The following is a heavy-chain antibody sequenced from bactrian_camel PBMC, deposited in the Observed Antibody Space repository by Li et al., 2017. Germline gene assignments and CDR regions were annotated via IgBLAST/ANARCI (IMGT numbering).Heavy chain of an antibody. D-gene: IGHD3*01. CDR1: TRTYNGNC. CDR3: AADKMGGVCIGGGMDRLEEKD. CDR2: IYTGGDDIT. V-gene: IGHV3S25*01. J-gene: IGHJ4*01. Sequence: QLVESGGGSVQTGGSLGLSRAASTRTYNGNCLGWFRQAPGKEREGVATIYTGGDDITYYVDSVKGRFIISKDNAKSTVYLQMNSLKPEDTAMYYCAADKMGGVCIGGGMDRLEEKDWGQGTQVTVS.